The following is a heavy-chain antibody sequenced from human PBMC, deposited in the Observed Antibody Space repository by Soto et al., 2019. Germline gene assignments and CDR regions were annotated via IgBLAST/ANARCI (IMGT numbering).Heavy chain of an antibody. Sequence: SVKVSCKASGGTFSSYAISWVRQAPGQGLEWMGGIIPIFGTANYAQKFQGRVTITADESTSTAYMELSSLRSEDTAVYYCAREHSTYYYDSSGYTPPSWGQGTLVTVSS. J-gene: IGHJ5*02. CDR3: AREHSTYYYDSSGYTPPS. CDR1: GGTFSSYA. CDR2: IIPIFGTA. D-gene: IGHD3-22*01. V-gene: IGHV1-69*13.